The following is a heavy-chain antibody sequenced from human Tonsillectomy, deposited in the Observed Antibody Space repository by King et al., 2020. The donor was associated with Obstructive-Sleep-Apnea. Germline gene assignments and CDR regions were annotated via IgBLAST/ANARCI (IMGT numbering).Heavy chain of an antibody. CDR3: ARGYTPDILTGYNNWFDP. J-gene: IGHJ5*02. CDR1: GFTFSSYG. CDR2: IWYVGSNK. Sequence: VQLVESGGGVVQPGRSLRLSCAASGFTFSSYGMHWVRQAPGKGLEWVAVIWYVGSNKYYADTLKGRFTISRDNSKNTLYLQMNSLRAEDTAVYYCARGYTPDILTGYNNWFDPWGRGTLVTVSS. V-gene: IGHV3-33*01. D-gene: IGHD3-9*01.